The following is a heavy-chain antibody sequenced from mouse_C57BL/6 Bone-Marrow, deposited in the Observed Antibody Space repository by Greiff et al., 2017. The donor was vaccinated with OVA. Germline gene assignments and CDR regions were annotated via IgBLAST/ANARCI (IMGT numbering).Heavy chain of an antibody. V-gene: IGHV1-82*01. Sequence: VQLQQSGPELVKPGASVKISCKASGYAFSSSWMNWVKQRPGKGLEWIGRIYPGDGVTNYNGKFKGKATLTADKSSSTAYMQLSSLTSEDSAVYFCARWLLRDDAMDYWGQGTSVTVSS. D-gene: IGHD2-3*01. J-gene: IGHJ4*01. CDR2: IYPGDGVT. CDR1: GYAFSSSW. CDR3: ARWLLRDDAMDY.